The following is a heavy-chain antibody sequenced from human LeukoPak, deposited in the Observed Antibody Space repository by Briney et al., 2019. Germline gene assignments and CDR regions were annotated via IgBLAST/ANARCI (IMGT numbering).Heavy chain of an antibody. D-gene: IGHD5-18*01. J-gene: IGHJ4*02. CDR1: GGSISSSSYY. V-gene: IGHV4-39*01. Sequence: SETLSLTCTVSGGSISSSSYYWGWIRQPPGKGLEWIVGIYYSGSTYYNPSLKGRVTISVDTSKNQCSLKLSSVTAADTAVYYCARHFREDTSMVTWAPFFDYWGQGTLVTVSS. CDR2: IYYSGST. CDR3: ARHFREDTSMVTWAPFFDY.